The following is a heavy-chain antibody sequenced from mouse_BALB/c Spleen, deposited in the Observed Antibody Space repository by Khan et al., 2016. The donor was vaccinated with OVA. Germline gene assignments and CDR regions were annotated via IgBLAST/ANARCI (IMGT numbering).Heavy chain of an antibody. CDR2: IDPFSGST. J-gene: IGHJ3*01. D-gene: IGHD2-2*01. CDR3: TRHGFVAWFTY. Sequence: VQLQQSGPELMKPGASVKISCKASGYSFTTYYIHWVMQSHGTSLEWIGYIDPFSGSTTYNQKLKGKATLTVDKSSSTAYIHLSNLTSEDSAVYYCTRHGFVAWFTYWGQGMLVTVSA. V-gene: IGHV1S135*01. CDR1: GYSFTTYY.